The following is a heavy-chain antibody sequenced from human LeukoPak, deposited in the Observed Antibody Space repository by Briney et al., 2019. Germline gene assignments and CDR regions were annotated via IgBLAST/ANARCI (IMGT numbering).Heavy chain of an antibody. CDR1: GFTFSSYT. J-gene: IGHJ4*02. D-gene: IGHD2-8*02. CDR3: AREAYGGVYFDY. CDR2: MSYDGSNK. V-gene: IGHV3-30-3*01. Sequence: GRSLRLSCAASGFTFSSYTMHWVRQAPGKGLEWVAVMSYDGSNKYYADSVKGRFTISRDNSKNTLDLQMNSLRTEDTAVYYCAREAYGGVYFDYWGQGTLVTVSS.